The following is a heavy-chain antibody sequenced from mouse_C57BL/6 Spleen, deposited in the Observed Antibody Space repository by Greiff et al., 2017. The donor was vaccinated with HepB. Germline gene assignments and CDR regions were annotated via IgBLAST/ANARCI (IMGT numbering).Heavy chain of an antibody. CDR2: IDPETGGT. J-gene: IGHJ2*01. V-gene: IGHV1-15*01. Sequence: QVHVKQSGAELVRPGASVTLSCKASGYTFTDYEMHWVKQTPVHGLEWIGAIDPETGGTAYNQKFKGKAILTADKSSSTAYMELRSLTSEDSAVYYCTRNPFDYWGQGTTLTVSS. CDR3: TRNPFDY. CDR1: GYTFTDYE.